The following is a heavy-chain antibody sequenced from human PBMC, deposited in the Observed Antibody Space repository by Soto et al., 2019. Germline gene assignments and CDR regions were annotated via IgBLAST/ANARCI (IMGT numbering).Heavy chain of an antibody. Sequence: LRLSCAASGFTFSSYAMHWVRQAPGKGLEWVAVISYDGSNKYYADSVKGRFTISRDNSKNTLYLQMNSLRAEDTAVYYCARDRIAARHYYYGMDVWGQGTTVTVSS. V-gene: IGHV3-30-3*01. J-gene: IGHJ6*02. D-gene: IGHD6-6*01. CDR3: ARDRIAARHYYYGMDV. CDR2: ISYDGSNK. CDR1: GFTFSSYA.